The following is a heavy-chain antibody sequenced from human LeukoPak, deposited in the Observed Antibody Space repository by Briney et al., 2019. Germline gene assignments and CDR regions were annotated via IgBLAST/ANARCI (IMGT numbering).Heavy chain of an antibody. CDR1: GFTFSSYG. J-gene: IGHJ4*02. CDR3: AKVNGPGIAVAGPGENEYYFDY. CDR2: IRYDGSNK. V-gene: IGHV3-30*02. D-gene: IGHD6-19*01. Sequence: GGSLRLSCAASGFTFSSYGMHWVRQAPGKGLEWVAFIRYDGSNKYYADSVEGRFTISRDNSKNTLYLQMNSLRAEDTAVYYCAKVNGPGIAVAGPGENEYYFDYWGQGTLVTVSS.